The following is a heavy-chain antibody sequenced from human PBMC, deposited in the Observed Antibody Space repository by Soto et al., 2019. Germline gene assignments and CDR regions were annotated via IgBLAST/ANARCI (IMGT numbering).Heavy chain of an antibody. CDR1: GFSLSTGGMG. J-gene: IGHJ4*02. CDR2: IYWDDDT. CDR3: AHGHQYSGSYRFDS. V-gene: IGHV2-5*02. Sequence: QITLKESGPRLVKPTQTLTLTCTSSGFSLSTGGMGVGWFRQPPGKALEWLALIYWDDDTRYSPSPKSKLTITKDTSKSQVALTMTTMDPVDTATYYCAHGHQYSGSYRFDSWGQGTLVTVSS. D-gene: IGHD1-26*01.